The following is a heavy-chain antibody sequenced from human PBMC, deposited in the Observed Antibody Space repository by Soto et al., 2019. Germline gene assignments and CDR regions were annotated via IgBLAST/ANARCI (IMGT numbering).Heavy chain of an antibody. V-gene: IGHV4-39*01. CDR3: ARGGHVVVVTAALDY. J-gene: IGHJ4*02. D-gene: IGHD2-21*02. Sequence: PSETLSLTCTVSGGSISSGDYYWGWIRQPPGKGLEWIGSIYYSGNTYYNPSLKSRVTISVDTAKNQFSLKLSSVTAADTAIYYCARGGHVVVVTAALDYWGQGTLVTVSS. CDR2: IYYSGNT. CDR1: GGSISSGDYY.